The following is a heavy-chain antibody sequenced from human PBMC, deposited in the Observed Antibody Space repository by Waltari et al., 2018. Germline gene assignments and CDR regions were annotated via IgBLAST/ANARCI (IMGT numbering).Heavy chain of an antibody. J-gene: IGHJ6*02. D-gene: IGHD2-2*01. CDR3: ARYPAAMLYYYYGMDV. CDR2: IKPNSGGT. Sequence: QVQLVPSGAAVTKPGAPVKVSCKASGYTLPGPDMHWVRKALGQGLEWMGRIKPNSGGTNYAQKFQGRVTMTRDTSISTAYMELSRLRSDDTAVYYCARYPAAMLYYYYGMDVWGQGTTVTVSS. V-gene: IGHV1-2*06. CDR1: GYTLPGPD.